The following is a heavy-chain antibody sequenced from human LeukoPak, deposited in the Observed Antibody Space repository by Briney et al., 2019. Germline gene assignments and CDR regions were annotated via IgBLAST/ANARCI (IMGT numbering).Heavy chain of an antibody. V-gene: IGHV3-23*01. J-gene: IGHJ4*02. CDR2: ISGSGGST. CDR3: AKVESLGVRVGYFDY. CDR1: GLTFSSYA. Sequence: PGGSLRLSCAASGLTFSSYAMSWVRQAPGKGLEWVSAISGSGGSTYYADSVKGRFTISRDNSKNTLYLQMNSLRAEDTAVYYCAKVESLGVRVGYFDYWGQGTLVTVSS. D-gene: IGHD3-10*01.